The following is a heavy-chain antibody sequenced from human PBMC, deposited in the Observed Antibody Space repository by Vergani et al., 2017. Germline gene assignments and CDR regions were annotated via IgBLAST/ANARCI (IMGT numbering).Heavy chain of an antibody. CDR2: IGKDGINT. D-gene: IGHD3-16*01. V-gene: IGHV3-30*02. CDR3: AKHFRGWGIDY. CDR1: GFTFSNFG. J-gene: IGHJ4*02. Sequence: QVQLVESAGGVVQPGGSLRLSCAASGFTFSNFGMHWIRQAPGKGLEWLAYIGKDGINTRYRDAVKGRFTLSRDFSKNTLYLQMNSLRTDDTATYYCAKHFRGWGIDYWGQGTQVIVSS.